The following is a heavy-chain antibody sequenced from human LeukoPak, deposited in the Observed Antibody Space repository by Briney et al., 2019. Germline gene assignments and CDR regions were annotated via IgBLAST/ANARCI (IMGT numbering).Heavy chain of an antibody. CDR2: IWYDGSNK. D-gene: IGHD3-16*02. J-gene: IGHJ4*02. Sequence: GGSLRLSCAASGFTFSSYGMHWVRQAPGKGLEWVAVIWYDGSNKYYADSVKGRFTISRDNSKNTLYLQMNSLRAEDTAVYYCAREEYDYVWGSYRYFDYWGQGTLVTASS. CDR3: AREEYDYVWGSYRYFDY. CDR1: GFTFSSYG. V-gene: IGHV3-33*01.